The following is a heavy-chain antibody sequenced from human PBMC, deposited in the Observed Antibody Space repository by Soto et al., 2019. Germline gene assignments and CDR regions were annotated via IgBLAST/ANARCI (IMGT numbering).Heavy chain of an antibody. CDR3: ARVSGYSGYDYRLFDY. Sequence: SETLSLTCSVSGAPISSISYYWGWIRQPPGKGLEWIGSVYYSGRTYDNPSLKSRVTMSVDTSKNQFSLKLSSVTAADTAVYYCARVSGYSGYDYRLFDYWGQGTLVTVSS. CDR1: GAPISSISYY. CDR2: VYYSGRT. D-gene: IGHD5-12*01. J-gene: IGHJ4*02. V-gene: IGHV4-39*07.